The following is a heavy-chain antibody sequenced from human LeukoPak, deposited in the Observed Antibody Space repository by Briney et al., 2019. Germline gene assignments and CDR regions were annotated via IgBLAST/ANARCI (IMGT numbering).Heavy chain of an antibody. D-gene: IGHD1-26*01. J-gene: IGHJ4*02. CDR1: GFTFTNYW. CDR2: IKEDGSET. CDR3: VRDGMRGGDFDY. Sequence: PGGSLRLSCTASGFTFTNYWMIWARQAPGKGLAWVANIKEDGSETHYVDSVRGRFSISRDNAKTSLFLQMNSLRAEDTAVYYCVRDGMRGGDFDYWGQGTLVTVSS. V-gene: IGHV3-7*01.